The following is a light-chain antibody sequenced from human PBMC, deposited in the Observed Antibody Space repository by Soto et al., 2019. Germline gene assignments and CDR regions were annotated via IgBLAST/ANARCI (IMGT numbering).Light chain of an antibody. CDR3: QQVSGYPLN. Sequence: DIQMTQSPSTLSASVGDRVTITCRASQNIHKWLAWYQQKPGKAPKLLIYAASTLQGGVPSRFSGSGSGTDFTLTISSLQPEDFATYYCQQVSGYPLNFGGGTKVDIK. CDR1: QNIHKW. J-gene: IGKJ4*01. CDR2: AAS. V-gene: IGKV1-5*01.